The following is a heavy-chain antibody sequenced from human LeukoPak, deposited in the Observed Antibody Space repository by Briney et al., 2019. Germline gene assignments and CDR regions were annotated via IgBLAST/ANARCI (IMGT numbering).Heavy chain of an antibody. Sequence: GGSLRLSCAASGFTFDNYGIGWVRQAPGKGLEWVSGISGSGGRTYYADSVKGRFTIPRDNSKNTLFLQLNSLGVEDTATYYCAIPTCSGSGYCSTSDPFHTWGQGTMVTVSS. D-gene: IGHD2-2*03. CDR3: AIPTCSGSGYCSTSDPFHT. CDR1: GFTFDNYG. J-gene: IGHJ3*02. CDR2: ISGSGGRT. V-gene: IGHV3-23*01.